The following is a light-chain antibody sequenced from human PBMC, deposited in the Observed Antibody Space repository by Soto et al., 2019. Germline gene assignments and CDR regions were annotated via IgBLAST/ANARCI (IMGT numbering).Light chain of an antibody. CDR1: QTISTW. CDR3: QQYNSYSPLDT. Sequence: DIQMTQSPSTLSASVGDRVTITCRASQTISTWLAWYQQKPGKAPKLLIFDASSLESGVPSRFSGSGSGTEFPLTISSLQPDDFATYYCQQYNSYSPLDTFGQGTKLEIK. J-gene: IGKJ2*01. V-gene: IGKV1-5*01. CDR2: DAS.